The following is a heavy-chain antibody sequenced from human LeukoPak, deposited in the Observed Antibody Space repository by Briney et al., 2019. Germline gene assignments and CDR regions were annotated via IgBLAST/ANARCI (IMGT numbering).Heavy chain of an antibody. CDR2: IYYSGST. D-gene: IGHD2-15*01. CDR3: ARLESWVVAATFDY. J-gene: IGHJ4*02. Sequence: PSETLSLTCTVSGGSISGSSYYWGWIRQPPGKGLEWIGSIYYSGSTYYHPSLKSRVTISVDTSKNHFSLKLTSVTAADTAVYYCARLESWVVAATFDYWGQGTLVTVSS. CDR1: GGSISGSSYY. V-gene: IGHV4-39*02.